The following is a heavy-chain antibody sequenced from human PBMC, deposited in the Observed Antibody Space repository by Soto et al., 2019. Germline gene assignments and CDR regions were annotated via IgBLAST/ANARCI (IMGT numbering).Heavy chain of an antibody. CDR1: GFAFSASA. CDR2: VRSKSDNVAP. D-gene: IGHD3-16*01. V-gene: IGHV3-73*02. J-gene: IGHJ3*02. CDR3: AVVLPSYDVFHI. Sequence: EVQLVESGGDLVQPGGSLELSCAASGFAFSASAVHWVRQASGKGLEWVGRVRSKSDNVAPVYAASVKGRFTISRDDSKNTAYLQMNGLKSEDTAVYFCAVVLPSYDVFHIWGQGTMVTVSS.